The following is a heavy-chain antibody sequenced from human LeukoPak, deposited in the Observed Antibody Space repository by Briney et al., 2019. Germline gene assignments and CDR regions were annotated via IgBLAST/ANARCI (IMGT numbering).Heavy chain of an antibody. CDR1: GYTFTNNY. CDR2: IYPRDGST. Sequence: ASVKVSCKASGYTFTNNYLHWVRQAPGQGLEWMGMIYPRDGSTSYAQNFQGRVTVTRDTSTTTVHMELRGLRSEDTAVYYCARDQEGFDYWGQGTVVTVSA. CDR3: ARDQEGFDY. J-gene: IGHJ4*02. V-gene: IGHV1-46*01.